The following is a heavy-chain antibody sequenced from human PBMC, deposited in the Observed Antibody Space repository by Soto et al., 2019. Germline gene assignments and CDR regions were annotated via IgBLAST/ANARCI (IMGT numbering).Heavy chain of an antibody. CDR1: GGSITRDGYY. Sequence: QVQLQESGPGLVKASQTLSLTCSVSGGSITRDGYYWSWVRQDPGQGLEWIGFVFYTGSTYYNPSLTSRVAMSLDRSKHQFSLELRSLTAADTGVYFCAGQPSYGDPMDYWGQGTLVTVSS. CDR3: AGQPSYGDPMDY. J-gene: IGHJ4*02. D-gene: IGHD4-17*01. V-gene: IGHV4-31*03. CDR2: VFYTGST.